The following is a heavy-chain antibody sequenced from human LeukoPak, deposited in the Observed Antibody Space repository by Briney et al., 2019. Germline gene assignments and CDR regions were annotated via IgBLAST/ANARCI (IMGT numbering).Heavy chain of an antibody. D-gene: IGHD6-13*01. V-gene: IGHV1-2*02. CDR3: ARDGQGAGKTYDY. CDR2: IKPNSGGT. J-gene: IGHJ4*02. CDR1: GYTFTRYY. Sequence: ASVKVSYKASGYTFTRYYMHWVRQAPGQGLEGMGYIKPNSGGTKYAQKFQGRITITRDTSISTAYMELSRLRSDDTAVYYCARDGQGAGKTYDYGGQGALVTV.